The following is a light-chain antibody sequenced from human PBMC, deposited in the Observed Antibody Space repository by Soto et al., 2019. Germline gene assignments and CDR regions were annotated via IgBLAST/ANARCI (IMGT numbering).Light chain of an antibody. Sequence: EIVLTQSPATLSLSPGERATLYCRASQSISSNLAWYQQKPGQAPRLLMFRTSSRATGFPARFSGSGSGTEFNLTISSLLPDDFATYYCQQYNRYWTFGQGTKVDNK. CDR3: QQYNRYWT. J-gene: IGKJ1*01. V-gene: IGKV3-15*01. CDR2: RTS. CDR1: QSISSN.